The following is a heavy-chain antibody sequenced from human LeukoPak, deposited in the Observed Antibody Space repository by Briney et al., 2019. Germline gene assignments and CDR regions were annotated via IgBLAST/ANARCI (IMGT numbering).Heavy chain of an antibody. D-gene: IGHD3-16*02. CDR3: AKGIVGFDY. CDR1: GFPFDDYA. Sequence: PGGSLRLSCAASGFPFDDYAMHWVRHAPGKGLEWVSGISWNSGSIVYADSVKGRFTISRDNAKNSLYLQMNSLRAEDTALYYCAKGIVGFDYWGQGTLVTVSS. J-gene: IGHJ4*02. CDR2: ISWNSGSI. V-gene: IGHV3-9*01.